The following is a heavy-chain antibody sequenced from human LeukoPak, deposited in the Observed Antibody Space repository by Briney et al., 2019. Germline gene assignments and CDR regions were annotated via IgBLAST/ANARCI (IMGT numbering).Heavy chain of an antibody. CDR3: ARVERQWLALGAFDI. V-gene: IGHV3-74*01. D-gene: IGHD6-19*01. J-gene: IGHJ3*02. CDR2: INSDGSST. CDR1: GFTFSSYW. Sequence: PGGSLRLSCAASGFTFSSYWMHWVRQAPGKGLVWVSLINSDGSSTSYADSVKGRFTISRDNAKNTLYLQMNSLRAEDTAVYYCARVERQWLALGAFDIWGQGTMVTVSS.